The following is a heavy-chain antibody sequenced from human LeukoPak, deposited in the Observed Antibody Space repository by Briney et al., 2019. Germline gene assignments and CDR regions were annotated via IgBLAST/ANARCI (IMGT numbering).Heavy chain of an antibody. CDR3: AAVPSYSSGGGYYYYYMDV. V-gene: IGHV1-58*02. D-gene: IGHD6-25*01. CDR2: IVVGSGNT. Sequence: SVKVSCKASGFTFTSSAMQWVRQARGQRLEWIGWIVVGSGNTNYAQKFQERVTITRDMSTSTAYMELSSLRSEDTAVYYCAAVPSYSSGGGYYYYYMDVWGKGTTVTVSS. CDR1: GFTFTSSA. J-gene: IGHJ6*03.